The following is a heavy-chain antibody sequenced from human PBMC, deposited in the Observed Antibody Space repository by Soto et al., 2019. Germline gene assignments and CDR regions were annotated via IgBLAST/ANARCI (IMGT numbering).Heavy chain of an antibody. CDR1: GGSISSGNYY. D-gene: IGHD3-10*01. J-gene: IGHJ4*02. CDR2: IYHSETT. CDR3: ARGSGSYGCRIDY. Sequence: QLQLQESAPGLVKPSETLSLTRSVSGGSISSGNYYWGWIRQPPGKGLEWIGNIYHSETTYYNPSLKSRGTKSADTSKNKFSLKLGSVAATDTAVYYCARGSGSYGCRIDYWGQGTLVTVSS. V-gene: IGHV4-39*01.